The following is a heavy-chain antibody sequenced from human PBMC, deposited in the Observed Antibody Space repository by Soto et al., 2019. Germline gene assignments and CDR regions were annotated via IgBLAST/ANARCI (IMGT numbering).Heavy chain of an antibody. CDR2: INPNSGGT. CDR3: ARGPPFEYSSSYNWFDP. J-gene: IGHJ5*02. CDR1: GYTFTGYY. V-gene: IGHV1-2*04. D-gene: IGHD6-6*01. Sequence: ASVKVSCKASGYTFTGYYMHWARQAPGQGLEWMGWINPNSGGTNYAQKFQGWVTMTRDTSISTAYMELSRLRSDDTAVYYCARGPPFEYSSSYNWFDPWGQGTLVTVSS.